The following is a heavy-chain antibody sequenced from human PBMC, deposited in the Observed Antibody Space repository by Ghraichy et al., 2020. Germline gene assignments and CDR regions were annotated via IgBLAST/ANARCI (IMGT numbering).Heavy chain of an antibody. Sequence: GGSLRLSCAASGFTFSSYAMTWVRQAPGKGLEWVSAISYSGGSTYYADSVKGRFTISRDNSKNTLYLQMNSLRAEDTAVYYCAKCYGSGSYTYYYYYGMDVWGQGTTVTVSS. CDR1: GFTFSSYA. V-gene: IGHV3-23*01. J-gene: IGHJ6*02. D-gene: IGHD3-10*01. CDR2: ISYSGGST. CDR3: AKCYGSGSYTYYYYYGMDV.